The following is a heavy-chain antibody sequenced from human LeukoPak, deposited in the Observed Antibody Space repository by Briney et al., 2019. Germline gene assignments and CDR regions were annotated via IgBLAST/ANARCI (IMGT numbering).Heavy chain of an antibody. Sequence: SETLSLTCTVSGGSISSGDYYWSWTRQHPGKGLEWIRYTHYSGNAYYNPSLKSRVTISVDTSKSQFSLKLGSVTAADTAVYYCARAILTPSGFVWHFDLWGRGTLVTVSS. D-gene: IGHD3-3*01. J-gene: IGHJ2*01. CDR3: ARAILTPSGFVWHFDL. CDR2: THYSGNA. V-gene: IGHV4-31*03. CDR1: GGSISSGDYY.